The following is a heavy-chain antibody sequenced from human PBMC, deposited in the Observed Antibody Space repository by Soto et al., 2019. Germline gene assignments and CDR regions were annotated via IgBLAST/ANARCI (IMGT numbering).Heavy chain of an antibody. Sequence: CGVGEVSSIGSAMHRVRKASGKGLEWVGRIRSKANSYATAYAASVKGRFTISRDDSKNTAYLQMNSLKTEDTAVYYCPRQTTVTSDMDVWGKGTTVTVSS. V-gene: IGHV3-73*01. CDR3: PRQTTVTSDMDV. CDR2: IRSKANSYAT. CDR1: EVSSIGSA. J-gene: IGHJ6*03. D-gene: IGHD4-17*01.